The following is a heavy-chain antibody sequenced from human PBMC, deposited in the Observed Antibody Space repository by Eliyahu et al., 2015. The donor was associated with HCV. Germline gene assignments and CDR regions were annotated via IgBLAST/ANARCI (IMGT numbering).Heavy chain of an antibody. CDR3: ARSGYSSGWFDY. J-gene: IGHJ4*02. V-gene: IGHV3-64*01. CDR1: GFTFSSYA. D-gene: IGHD6-19*01. Sequence: EVQLVESGGGLVQPGGSLRLSCAASGFTFSSYAMHWVRQAPGKGLEYVSAISSNGGSTYYANSVKGRFTISRDNSKNTLYLQMGSLRAEDMAVYYCARSGYSSGWFDYWGQGTLVTVSS. CDR2: ISSNGGST.